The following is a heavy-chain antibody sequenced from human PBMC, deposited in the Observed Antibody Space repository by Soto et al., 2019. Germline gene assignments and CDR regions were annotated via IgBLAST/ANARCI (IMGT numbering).Heavy chain of an antibody. CDR2: IYPGDSDT. CDR1: GYSFTSYW. Sequence: GESLKISCKGSGYSFTSYWIGWVRQMPGKGLECMGIIYPGDSDTRYSPSFQGQVSISADKSISTAYLQWSSLKASDTAMYYCAGGGVRGVITRTRDYYGMDVWDQGTTVTVSS. CDR3: AGGGVRGVITRTRDYYGMDV. V-gene: IGHV5-51*01. J-gene: IGHJ6*02. D-gene: IGHD3-10*01.